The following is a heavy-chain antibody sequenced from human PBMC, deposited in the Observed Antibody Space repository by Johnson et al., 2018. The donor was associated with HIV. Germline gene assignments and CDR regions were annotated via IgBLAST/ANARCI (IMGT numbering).Heavy chain of an antibody. D-gene: IGHD3-22*01. CDR2: ISGSGGST. J-gene: IGHJ3*02. CDR1: GFTFSSYG. Sequence: QVQLVESGGGVVQPGGSLRLSCAASGFTFSSYGMHWVRQAPGKGLEWVSAISGSGGSTYYADSVKGRFTISRDNSKNTLYLQMNSLRDEDTAVYYCAKDSRYYYDSSGYVSDAFDIWGQGTMVTVS. V-gene: IGHV3-NL1*01. CDR3: AKDSRYYYDSSGYVSDAFDI.